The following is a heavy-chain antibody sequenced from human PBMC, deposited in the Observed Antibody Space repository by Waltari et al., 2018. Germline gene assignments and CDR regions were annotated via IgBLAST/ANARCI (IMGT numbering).Heavy chain of an antibody. CDR1: GFTFSTYA. CDR2: IGGSGTSR. D-gene: IGHD2-2*01. V-gene: IGHV3-23*04. Sequence: EVQVVESGGGLVQPGGSLRLSCAASGFTFSTYAMNLVRQAPGKGLKWVSTIGGSGTSRYYADSVKGRFTISRDNSKNTVYLQMNSLTAEDTAVYYCAKDYCSGTSCYCDYWGQGTLVTVSS. CDR3: AKDYCSGTSCYCDY. J-gene: IGHJ4*02.